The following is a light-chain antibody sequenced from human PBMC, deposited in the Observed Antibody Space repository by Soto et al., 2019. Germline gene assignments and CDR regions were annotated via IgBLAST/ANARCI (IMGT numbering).Light chain of an antibody. CDR2: DGS. CDR1: QSISSW. J-gene: IGKJ1*01. Sequence: DIQMTQSPSTLSASVGDRVTITCRASQSISSWLAWYQQKPGKAPKLLISDGSSLESGVPSRFSGSGSGTEFTLSISGLQSDDFATYYCQPYISHFWTFGQGTKVDIK. V-gene: IGKV1-5*01. CDR3: QPYISHFWT.